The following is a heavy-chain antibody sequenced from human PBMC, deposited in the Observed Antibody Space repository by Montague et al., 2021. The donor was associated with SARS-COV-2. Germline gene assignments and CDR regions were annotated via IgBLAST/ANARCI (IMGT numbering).Heavy chain of an antibody. Sequence: SETLSLTCAVYGESFSGHYWTWIRQPPGKGLEWIGEVYHTGSTNYNPSLKSRVTISVDTSKNQFSLKVRSVIAADTAVYYCARGRIELSMIVVVMTGASYYMDVWGKGTTVTVPS. CDR2: VYHTGST. D-gene: IGHD3-22*01. CDR1: GESFSGHY. CDR3: ARGRIELSMIVVVMTGASYYMDV. V-gene: IGHV4-34*01. J-gene: IGHJ6*03.